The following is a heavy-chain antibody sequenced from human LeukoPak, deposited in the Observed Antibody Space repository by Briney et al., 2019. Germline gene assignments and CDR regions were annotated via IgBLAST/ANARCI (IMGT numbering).Heavy chain of an antibody. D-gene: IGHD3-9*01. Sequence: SETLSLTCTVSGGSISSSSYYWGWIRQPPGKGLEWIGRIYYGGSTNYNPSLKSRVTISVDTSKNQFSLKLSSVTAADTAVYYCAREPGLYYDILTGSTVNRHWFDPWGQGTLVTVSS. CDR2: IYYGGST. CDR3: AREPGLYYDILTGSTVNRHWFDP. V-gene: IGHV4-39*07. CDR1: GGSISSSSYY. J-gene: IGHJ5*02.